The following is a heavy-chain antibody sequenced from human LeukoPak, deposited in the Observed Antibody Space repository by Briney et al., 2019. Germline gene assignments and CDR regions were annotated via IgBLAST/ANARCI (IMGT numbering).Heavy chain of an antibody. D-gene: IGHD2-15*01. CDR3: ATGGRSGVAFES. CDR2: IYGGGST. V-gene: IGHV3-53*01. CDR1: GFTVSSNY. J-gene: IGHJ4*02. Sequence: GGSLRLSCAASGFTVSSNYMSWVRQAPGKGLEWVSVIYGGGSTYYADSVMGRSTISRDKSNNTLYLQMNSLRAEDTAVYYCATGGRSGVAFESWGQGTLVTVSS.